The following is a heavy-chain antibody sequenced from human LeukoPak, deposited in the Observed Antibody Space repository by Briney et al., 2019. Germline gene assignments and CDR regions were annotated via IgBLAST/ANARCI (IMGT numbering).Heavy chain of an antibody. J-gene: IGHJ4*02. CDR2: INHRGST. V-gene: IGHV4-34*01. CDR3: ARANWGFDY. D-gene: IGHD7-27*01. CDR1: GGSFSGYY. Sequence: SETLSLTCAVYGGSFSGYYWSWIRQPPGKGLEWIGEINHRGSTNYNPSLKSRVTISVDTSKNQFSLKLSSVTAADTAVYYCARANWGFDYWGQGTLVTVSS.